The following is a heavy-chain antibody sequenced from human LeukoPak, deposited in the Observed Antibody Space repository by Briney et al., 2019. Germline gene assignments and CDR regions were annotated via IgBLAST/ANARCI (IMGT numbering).Heavy chain of an antibody. Sequence: GGSLRLSCSASGFTFSSYNMNWVRRAPGKGLQWISYISSSSSTIYYADSVKGRFTISRDNSKNTLYLQMNSLRAEDTAVYYCAKDHVVPAAIPRVVPSDYWGQGTLVTVSS. D-gene: IGHD2-2*02. CDR2: ISSSSSTI. CDR1: GFTFSSYN. CDR3: AKDHVVPAAIPRVVPSDY. V-gene: IGHV3-48*01. J-gene: IGHJ4*02.